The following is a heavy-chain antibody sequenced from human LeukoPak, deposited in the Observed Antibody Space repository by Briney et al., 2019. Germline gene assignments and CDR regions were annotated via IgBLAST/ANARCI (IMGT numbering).Heavy chain of an antibody. CDR2: IHQHGSKE. V-gene: IGHV3-7*03. CDR1: GFNFRAYW. J-gene: IGHJ4*02. CDR3: ANPEMTGVARALDY. D-gene: IGHD2-21*01. Sequence: GGSLRLSCITSGFNFRAYWMGWVRQAPGKGLEWVANIHQHGSKENYVDSVRGRFTISRDNLKNSIYLQMNSLRAEDTAIYYCANPEMTGVARALDYWGQGTLVTVSS.